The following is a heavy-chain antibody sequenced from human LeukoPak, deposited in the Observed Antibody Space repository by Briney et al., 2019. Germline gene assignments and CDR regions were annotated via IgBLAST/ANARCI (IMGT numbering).Heavy chain of an antibody. Sequence: GSLRLSCAASGFTFSSYSMNWVRQPPGKGLEWIGYIYYSGSTNYNPSLKSRVTISVDTSKNQFSLKLSSVTAADTAVYYCARGMGYSYGHPQGAFDIWGQGTMVTVSS. CDR3: ARGMGYSYGHPQGAFDI. CDR1: GFTFSSYS. CDR2: IYYSGST. D-gene: IGHD5-18*01. J-gene: IGHJ3*02. V-gene: IGHV4-59*01.